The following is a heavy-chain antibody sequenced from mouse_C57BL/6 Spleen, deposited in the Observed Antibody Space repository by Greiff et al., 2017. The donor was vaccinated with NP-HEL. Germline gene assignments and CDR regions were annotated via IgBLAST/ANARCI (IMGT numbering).Heavy chain of an antibody. J-gene: IGHJ3*01. CDR2: ISDDGSYT. V-gene: IGHV5-4*01. Sequence: EVQLVESGGGLVKPGGSLKLSCAASGFTFSSYAMSWVRQTPEKRLEWVATISDDGSYTYYPDNVKGRFTISRDNAKNNLYLQMSHLKSEDTAMFYCARGGHYYGSSPFAYWGQGTLVTVSA. CDR3: ARGGHYYGSSPFAY. CDR1: GFTFSSYA. D-gene: IGHD1-1*01.